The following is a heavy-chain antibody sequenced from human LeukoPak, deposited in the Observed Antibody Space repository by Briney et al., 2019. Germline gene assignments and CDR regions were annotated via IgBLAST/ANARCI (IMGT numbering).Heavy chain of an antibody. CDR3: AKHSPIEMATIDY. Sequence: GGSLRLSCAASGFTFSSYGMHWVRQAPGKGLEWVAFIRYDGSNKYYADSVKGRFTISRDNSKNTLYLQMNSLRAEDTAVYYCAKHSPIEMATIDYWGQGTLVTVSS. CDR1: GFTFSSYG. V-gene: IGHV3-30*02. D-gene: IGHD5-24*01. J-gene: IGHJ4*02. CDR2: IRYDGSNK.